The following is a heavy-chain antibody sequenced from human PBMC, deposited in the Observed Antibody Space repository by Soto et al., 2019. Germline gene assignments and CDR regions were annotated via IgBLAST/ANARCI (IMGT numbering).Heavy chain of an antibody. Sequence: GGSLRLSCAASGFTFSSFWMDWVRQAPGKGLVWVSRINSDGSSTSYADSVKGRFTISRDNAKNTLYLQMNSLRAEDTAVYYCARGHSGSYYRALDYWGQGTLVTVSS. CDR3: ARGHSGSYYRALDY. V-gene: IGHV3-74*01. CDR2: INSDGSST. CDR1: GFTFSSFW. J-gene: IGHJ4*02. D-gene: IGHD1-26*01.